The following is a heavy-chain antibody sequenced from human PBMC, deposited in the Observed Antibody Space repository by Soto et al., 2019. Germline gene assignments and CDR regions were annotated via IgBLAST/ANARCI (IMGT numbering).Heavy chain of an antibody. J-gene: IGHJ4*02. V-gene: IGHV4-30-2*01. Sequence: SETLSLTCAVSGGSISGGGFSWSWIRQPPGKGPEWIGYILHTGGTQYNPSLKSRVSMSVDKSKNQFSLHLTSVTAADTAVYYCARLQFGEGFDYWGQGALVTVSS. D-gene: IGHD3-10*01. CDR3: ARLQFGEGFDY. CDR1: GGSISGGGFS. CDR2: ILHTGGT.